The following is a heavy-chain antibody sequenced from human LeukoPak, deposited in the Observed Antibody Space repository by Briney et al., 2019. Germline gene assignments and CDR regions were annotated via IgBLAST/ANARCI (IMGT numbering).Heavy chain of an antibody. J-gene: IGHJ3*02. D-gene: IGHD3-3*01. CDR1: GYTFSSYG. Sequence: GASVKVSCKASGYTFSSYGISWVRQAPGQGLEWMGLLSAYNDNTNSAQKLQGRVSMTTDTSTSTAYMELRSLRSDDTAVYYCARDRSPDFWSGDYRDAFDIWGQGTMVTVSS. V-gene: IGHV1-18*01. CDR3: ARDRSPDFWSGDYRDAFDI. CDR2: LSAYNDNT.